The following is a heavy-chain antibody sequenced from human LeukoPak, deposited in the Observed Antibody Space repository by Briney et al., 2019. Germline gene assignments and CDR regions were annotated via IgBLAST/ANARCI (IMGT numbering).Heavy chain of an antibody. CDR2: IWYDGSNK. Sequence: GGSLILSCAASGFTITDYGIHWVRQAPGTGLEWVAVIWYDGSNKYYGDSVKGRFTISRDNSKNSVYLQLNSLRDEDTALYYCARDLRQRAYVGYDYVFDVWGQGTRVTVSS. CDR3: ARDLRQRAYVGYDYVFDV. CDR1: GFTITDYG. J-gene: IGHJ3*01. V-gene: IGHV3-33*01. D-gene: IGHD5-12*01.